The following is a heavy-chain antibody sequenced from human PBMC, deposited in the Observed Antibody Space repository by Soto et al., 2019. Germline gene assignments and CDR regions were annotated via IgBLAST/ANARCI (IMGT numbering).Heavy chain of an antibody. D-gene: IGHD1-26*01. CDR1: GFTFSSYA. Sequence: GGSLRLSCAASGFTFSSYAMHWVRQAPGKGLEWVAVISYDGSNKYYADSVKGRFTISRDNSKNTRYLQMNSLRAEDTAVYYCAREIERWEVLRGYDYWGQGTLVTVSS. V-gene: IGHV3-30*04. J-gene: IGHJ4*02. CDR3: AREIERWEVLRGYDY. CDR2: ISYDGSNK.